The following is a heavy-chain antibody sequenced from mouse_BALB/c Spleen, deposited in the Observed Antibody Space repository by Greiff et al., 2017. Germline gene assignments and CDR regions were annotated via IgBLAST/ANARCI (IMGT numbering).Heavy chain of an antibody. Sequence: VHVKQSGPSLVKPSQTLSLTCSVTGDSITSGYWNWIRKFPGNKLEYMGYISYSGSTYYNPSLKSRISITRDTSKSQYYLQLNSVTTEDTATYYCARGCYYGSSPYYFDYWGQGTTLTVSS. D-gene: IGHD1-1*01. CDR1: GDSITSGY. J-gene: IGHJ2*01. CDR2: ISYSGST. CDR3: ARGCYYGSSPYYFDY. V-gene: IGHV3-8*02.